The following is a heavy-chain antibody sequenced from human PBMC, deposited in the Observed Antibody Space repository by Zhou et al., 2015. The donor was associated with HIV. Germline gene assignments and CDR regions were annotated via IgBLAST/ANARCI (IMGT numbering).Heavy chain of an antibody. CDR1: GFSLKPC. CDR3: AKGGGDLSFDY. Sequence: EVRLLESGGDLVQPGGSLRLSCAASGFSLKPCHGLGPPGSRKGLEWVSSISSSSSYIYYADSVKGRFTISRDSSMNTLYLQMKSLRAEDTAVYYCAKGGGDLSFDYWGQGTLVTVSS. D-gene: IGHD2-21*01. CDR2: ISSSSSYI. V-gene: IGHV3-23*01. J-gene: IGHJ4*02.